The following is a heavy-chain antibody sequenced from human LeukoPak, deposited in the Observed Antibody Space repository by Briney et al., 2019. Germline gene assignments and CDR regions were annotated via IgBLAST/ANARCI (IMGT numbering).Heavy chain of an antibody. CDR3: ARVGLAAAGPQDYNWFDP. CDR1: GYTFTNHG. J-gene: IGHJ5*02. CDR2: IIPIFGTA. Sequence: SVKVSCKASGYTFTNHGIGWVRQAPGQGLEWMGGIIPIFGTANYAQKFQGRVTITADESTSTAYMELSSLRSEDTAVYYCARVGLAAAGPQDYNWFDPWGQGTLVTVSS. V-gene: IGHV1-69*13. D-gene: IGHD6-13*01.